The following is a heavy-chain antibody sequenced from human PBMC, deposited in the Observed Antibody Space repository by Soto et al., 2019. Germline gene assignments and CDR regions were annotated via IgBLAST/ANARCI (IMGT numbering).Heavy chain of an antibody. CDR1: GFTFSSYG. J-gene: IGHJ4*02. V-gene: IGHV3-30*18. CDR2: ISYDGSNK. D-gene: IGHD5-12*01. CDR3: AKGKYSGYDNSGFDY. Sequence: GGSLRLSCAASGFTFSSYGMHWVRQAPGKGLEWVAVISYDGSNKYYADSVKGRFTISRDNSKNTLYLQMNSLRAEDTAVYYCAKGKYSGYDNSGFDYWGQGTLVTVSS.